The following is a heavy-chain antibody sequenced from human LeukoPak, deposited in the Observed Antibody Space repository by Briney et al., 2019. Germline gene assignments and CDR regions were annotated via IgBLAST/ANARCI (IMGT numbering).Heavy chain of an antibody. D-gene: IGHD2-15*01. CDR2: IYIGGST. V-gene: IGHV3-53*01. CDR3: ARDRYCSGGSCYGDAFDL. J-gene: IGHJ3*01. CDR1: GFTVRSNY. Sequence: SLRLSCTASGFTVRSNYMSWVRQSPRKGLEWVSIIYIGGSTDYADSVKGRFIISRVHSKNTLYLQMNSLRAEDTAVYYCARDRYCSGGSCYGDAFDLWGQGTMVTVSS.